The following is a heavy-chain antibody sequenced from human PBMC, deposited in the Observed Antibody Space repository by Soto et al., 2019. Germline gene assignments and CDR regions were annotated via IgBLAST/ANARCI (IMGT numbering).Heavy chain of an antibody. CDR3: VKGGWLDF. J-gene: IGHJ5*01. CDR1: GFSFSNFE. V-gene: IGHV3-23*01. D-gene: IGHD3-16*01. CDR2: ISGDSVRT. Sequence: EVQLLESGGGLVQPGGSLRLSCAASGFSFSNFEMSWVRQAPGRGLEWVSFISGDSVRTNYADAVKGRFTISRDNYKHTLYLQMNSLKAEDTAVYACVKGGWLDFWGQGPLVTVSS.